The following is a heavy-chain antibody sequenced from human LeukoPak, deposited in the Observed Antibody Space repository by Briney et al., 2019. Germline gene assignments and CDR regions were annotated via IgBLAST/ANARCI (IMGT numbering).Heavy chain of an antibody. CDR3: AGIRRERYCSSTSCSSFDY. D-gene: IGHD2-2*01. V-gene: IGHV1-2*02. CDR2: INPNSGGT. CDR1: GYTFTGYY. J-gene: IGHJ4*02. Sequence: ASVKVSCKASGYTFTGYYMHWVRQAPGQGLEWMGWINPNSGGTNYAQKFQGRVTMTRDTSISTAYMELSRLRSDDTAVYYCAGIRRERYCSSTSCSSFDYWGQGTLVTVSS.